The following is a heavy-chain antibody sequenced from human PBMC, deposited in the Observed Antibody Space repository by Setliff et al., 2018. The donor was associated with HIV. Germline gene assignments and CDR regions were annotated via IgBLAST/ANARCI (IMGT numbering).Heavy chain of an antibody. D-gene: IGHD2-15*01. V-gene: IGHV1-18*01. Sequence: ASVKVSCKASGYNFSSNGISWVRQAPGQGLEWMGRINPNSGGTNYAQKFQGRVTITRDMSTSTAYMELSSLRSEDTAVYYCARDRGYCSGASCYGLDYWGQGTLVTVSS. CDR3: ARDRGYCSGASCYGLDY. CDR1: GYNFSSNG. CDR2: INPNSGGT. J-gene: IGHJ4*02.